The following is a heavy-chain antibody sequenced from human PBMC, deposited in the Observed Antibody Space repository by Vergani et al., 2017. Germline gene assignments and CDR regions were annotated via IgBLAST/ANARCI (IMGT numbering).Heavy chain of an antibody. V-gene: IGHV3-23*01. Sequence: EVQLLESGGGLVQPGGSLRLSCAASGFTFSSYAMSWVRQAPGKGLEWVSAISGSGGSTYYADSVKGRFTISRDNSKNTLYLQMNSLRAEDTAVYYCAYIRSIVGVPAAIRFDYWGQGTLVTVSS. CDR1: GFTFSSYA. CDR3: AYIRSIVGVPAAIRFDY. D-gene: IGHD2-2*02. CDR2: ISGSGGST. J-gene: IGHJ4*02.